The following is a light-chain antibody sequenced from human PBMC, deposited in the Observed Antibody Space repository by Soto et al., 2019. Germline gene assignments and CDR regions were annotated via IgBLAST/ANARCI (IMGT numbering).Light chain of an antibody. CDR3: QKYNSVPWT. V-gene: IGKV1-27*01. CDR2: AAS. Sequence: DIQLTQSPSSLSASVRDRVTITCRASQGISNYLAWYQQKPGKAPKLLIYAASTLQSGVPFRFSGSGSGTHFTLTISSLQPEDVATYYCQKYNSVPWTFGQGTKVEIK. CDR1: QGISNY. J-gene: IGKJ1*01.